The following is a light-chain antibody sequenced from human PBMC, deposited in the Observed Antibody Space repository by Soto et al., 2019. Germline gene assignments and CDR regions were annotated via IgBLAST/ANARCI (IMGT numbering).Light chain of an antibody. J-gene: IGLJ1*01. V-gene: IGLV3-21*02. CDR1: NIGSKS. Sequence: SYELTQPPSVSVAPGQTARITCGGNNIGSKSVHWYQQKPGQAPVLVVYDDSDRPSGIPARFSGSNSGNTATLTISRVEAGDEADYYCQVWDRTSDHSYVFGTGTKVTVL. CDR2: DDS. CDR3: QVWDRTSDHSYV.